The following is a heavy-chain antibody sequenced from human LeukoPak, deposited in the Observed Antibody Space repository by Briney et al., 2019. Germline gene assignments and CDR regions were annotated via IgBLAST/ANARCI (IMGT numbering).Heavy chain of an antibody. CDR3: ARDSHIVVVTAIQVDAFDI. CDR2: ISSSGSTI. D-gene: IGHD2-21*02. J-gene: IGHJ3*02. Sequence: GGSLRLSCAASGFTFSSYEMNWVRQAPGKGLEWVSYISSSGSTIYYADSVKGRFTISRDNAKNSLYLQMNSLRAEDTAVYYCARDSHIVVVTAIQVDAFDIWGQGTMVTVSS. V-gene: IGHV3-48*03. CDR1: GFTFSSYE.